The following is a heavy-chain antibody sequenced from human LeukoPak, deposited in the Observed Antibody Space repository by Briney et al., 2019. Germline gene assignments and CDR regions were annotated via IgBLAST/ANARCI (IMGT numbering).Heavy chain of an antibody. D-gene: IGHD3-16*01. Sequence: PPGGSLRLSCAASGFTFSSYWMNWVRQAPGKGLEWVANIKQDGSEKYYVDSMKGRFTISRDNAKQSLYLQMSSLRAEDTAVYYCAREIPYYYGMDVWGQGTTVTVSS. J-gene: IGHJ6*02. CDR1: GFTFSSYW. CDR3: AREIPYYYGMDV. CDR2: IKQDGSEK. V-gene: IGHV3-7*01.